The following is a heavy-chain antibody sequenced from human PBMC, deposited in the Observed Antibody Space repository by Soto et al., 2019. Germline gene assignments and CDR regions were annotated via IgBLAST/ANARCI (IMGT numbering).Heavy chain of an antibody. J-gene: IGHJ4*02. CDR2: ILCDGSKK. Sequence: GGSLRLSCVASGFTLNTYVLSWVRQAPGKGLQWGAQILCDGSKKHHADSVRGRVTIIRDNAKNTVYLQIYSLRVDDTAIYYCGRDWALVPDYWGQGT. CDR3: GRDWALVPDY. V-gene: IGHV3-30*03. CDR1: GFTLNTYV. D-gene: IGHD3-16*01.